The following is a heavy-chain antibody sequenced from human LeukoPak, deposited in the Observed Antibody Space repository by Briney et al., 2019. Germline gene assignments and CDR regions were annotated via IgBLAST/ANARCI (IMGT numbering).Heavy chain of an antibody. D-gene: IGHD3/OR15-3a*01. CDR3: TRAVAADDFSPGY. CDR2: ISSTSRYI. J-gene: IGHJ4*02. CDR1: GFTFRSYS. Sequence: GGSLRLSCVAPGFTFRSYSMNGGRQAPGKGLEWVSCISSTSRYIYYADSVKGRFTISRDNAKNSVYLQINSLRAEDTAVYYCTRAVAADDFSPGYWGQGTLVTVSS. V-gene: IGHV3-21*04.